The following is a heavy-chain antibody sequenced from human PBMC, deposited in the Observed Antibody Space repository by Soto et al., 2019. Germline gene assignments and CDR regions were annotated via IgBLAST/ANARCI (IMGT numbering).Heavy chain of an antibody. CDR2: IKQDGSEK. Sequence: WGALRPPCAASGFSLSSYWMTWVRQAPGKGLEWVANIKQDGSEKYYVDSVKGRFTISRDNAKNSLYLQMNSLRAEDTAVYYCANLRGLMVTYGMDLWGQGTTVTVSS. D-gene: IGHD5-18*01. CDR1: GFSLSSYW. V-gene: IGHV3-7*03. CDR3: ANLRGLMVTYGMDL. J-gene: IGHJ6*02.